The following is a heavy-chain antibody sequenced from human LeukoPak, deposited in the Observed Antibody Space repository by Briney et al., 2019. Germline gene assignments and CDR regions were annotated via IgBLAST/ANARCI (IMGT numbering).Heavy chain of an antibody. D-gene: IGHD1-26*01. Sequence: SETLSLTCAVYGGSFSGYYWSRIRQPPGKGLEWIGEINHSGSTNYNPSLKSRVTISVDTSKNQFSLKLSSVTAADTAVYYCARAVGAIPFDYWGQGTLVTVSS. J-gene: IGHJ4*02. CDR2: INHSGST. V-gene: IGHV4-34*01. CDR1: GGSFSGYY. CDR3: ARAVGAIPFDY.